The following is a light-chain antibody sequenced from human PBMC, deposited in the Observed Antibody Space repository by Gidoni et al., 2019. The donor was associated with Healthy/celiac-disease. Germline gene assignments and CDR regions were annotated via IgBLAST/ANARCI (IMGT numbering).Light chain of an antibody. V-gene: IGKV1-8*01. CDR1: QCIISY. CDR3: QQYYSNPPGT. Sequence: AIRMFQSLSSLSASTGDRVTITCRASQCIISYLSWYQQKPGKAPKLLIYAASTLQSRVPSRFSGSGSGTDFTLTISCLQSEDFATYYCQQYYSNPPGTFGQGTKVEIK. CDR2: AAS. J-gene: IGKJ1*01.